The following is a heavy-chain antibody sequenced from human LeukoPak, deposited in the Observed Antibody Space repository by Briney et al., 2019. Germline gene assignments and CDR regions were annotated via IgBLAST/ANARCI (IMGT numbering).Heavy chain of an antibody. CDR2: IVVGSGNT. D-gene: IGHD4-17*01. CDR3: AAPLLYGGSFDY. V-gene: IGHV1-58*01. Sequence: SVKVSCKASGFTFTSSAVQWVRQARGQRLEWIGWIVVGSGNTNYAQKFQERVTITRDMSTSTAYMELSSLRPEDTAVYYCAAPLLYGGSFDYWGQGTLVTVSS. CDR1: GFTFTSSA. J-gene: IGHJ4*02.